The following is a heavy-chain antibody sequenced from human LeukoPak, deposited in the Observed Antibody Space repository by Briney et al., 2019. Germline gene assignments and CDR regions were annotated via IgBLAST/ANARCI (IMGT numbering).Heavy chain of an antibody. V-gene: IGHV4-38-2*02. Sequence: PSETLSLTCTVSGYSISSAYYWGWIRPPPGKGLEWIGSIYHSGSTYYNPSLKSRVTISVDTSKNQFSLKLSSVTAADTAVYYCARGRSPTAPFDPWGQGTLVTVSS. CDR2: IYHSGST. CDR1: GYSISSAYY. J-gene: IGHJ5*02. CDR3: ARGRSPTAPFDP.